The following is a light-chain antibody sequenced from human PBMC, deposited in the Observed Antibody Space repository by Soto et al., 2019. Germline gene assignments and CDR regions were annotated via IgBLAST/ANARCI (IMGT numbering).Light chain of an antibody. CDR1: QSIHTS. V-gene: IGKV3-11*01. CDR2: DST. CDR3: QQSNVWPPIN. J-gene: IGKJ5*01. Sequence: VFTHSPATLSLSPVERATLSFRASQSIHTSLAWYQQKSGKPPRLVIYDSTLRANGVPGRFGGSRSGTEFTLTINSLEPEDFAVYYCQQSNVWPPINFGQGTRLEIK.